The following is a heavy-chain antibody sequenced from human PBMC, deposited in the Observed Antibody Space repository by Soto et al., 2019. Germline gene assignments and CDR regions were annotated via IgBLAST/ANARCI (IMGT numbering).Heavy chain of an antibody. Sequence: EVQLLESGGSLVQPGGSLRLSCAASGFSFSTYAMGWVRQAPGKGLEWVSAISGSGSATYYADPVKGRFTISRDNSKDTLYLQMKSLRAGDTAVYYCAKAIKGTGTNVIYDSWGQGSLVTVSS. CDR1: GFSFSTYA. V-gene: IGHV3-23*01. J-gene: IGHJ4*02. CDR2: ISGSGSAT. D-gene: IGHD1-7*01. CDR3: AKAIKGTGTNVIYDS.